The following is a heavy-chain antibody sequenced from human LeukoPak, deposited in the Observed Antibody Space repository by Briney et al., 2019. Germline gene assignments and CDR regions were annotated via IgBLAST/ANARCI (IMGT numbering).Heavy chain of an antibody. J-gene: IGHJ3*02. CDR3: ARRGGGLNHDAFDI. CDR2: INTYNGNT. Sequence: ASVKVSCKASGYTFTTYGISWVRQAPGQGLEWMGWINTYNGNTNYAQNFQGRVTMTTDTSTSTAYMELRSLRSDDTAVYYCARRGGGLNHDAFDIWGPGTVVTVSS. CDR1: GYTFTTYG. V-gene: IGHV1-18*01. D-gene: IGHD2-15*01.